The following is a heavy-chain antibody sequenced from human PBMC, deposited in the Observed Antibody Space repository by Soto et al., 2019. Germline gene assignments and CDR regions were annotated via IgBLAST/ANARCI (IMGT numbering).Heavy chain of an antibody. Sequence: SETLSLTCNVSGGSVSASYCSWLLQPPGKGLQWIGYIHGGGITKYSPSLKSRFTFFVDTSKNQFSLNLTSVTAADTAVYYCARNFGSSRWYLFDSWGQGALVPVSS. J-gene: IGHJ4*02. CDR1: GGSVSASY. D-gene: IGHD6-13*01. CDR3: ARNFGSSRWYLFDS. V-gene: IGHV4-59*02. CDR2: IHGGGIT.